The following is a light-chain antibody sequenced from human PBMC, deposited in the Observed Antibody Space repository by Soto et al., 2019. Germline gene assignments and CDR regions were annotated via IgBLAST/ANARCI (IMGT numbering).Light chain of an antibody. CDR3: QQYYSYPRT. J-gene: IGKJ1*01. CDR1: QGISSY. Sequence: IHITQSPSTLSASTGGGVTITCRASQGISSYLAWYQQKPGKAPKLLIYAASTLQSGVPSRFSGSGSGTDFTLTISCLQSEDFATYYCQQYYSYPRTFGQGTKVDIK. CDR2: AAS. V-gene: IGKV1-8*01.